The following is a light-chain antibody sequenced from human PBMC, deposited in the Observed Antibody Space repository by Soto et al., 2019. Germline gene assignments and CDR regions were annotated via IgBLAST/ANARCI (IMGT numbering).Light chain of an antibody. J-gene: IGKJ1*01. Sequence: EIVMTQSPATLSVSPGERASLSCRASQSVSTNLAWYQQKPAQAPRLLIYGASTRATGIPGRFSGGGSGTEFTLTISSLQSEDFAVYYCQQYGSSPWTFGQGTKVDIK. V-gene: IGKV3-15*01. CDR3: QQYGSSPWT. CDR2: GAS. CDR1: QSVSTN.